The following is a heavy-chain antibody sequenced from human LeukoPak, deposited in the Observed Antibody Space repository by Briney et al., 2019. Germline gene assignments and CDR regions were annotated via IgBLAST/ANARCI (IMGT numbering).Heavy chain of an antibody. CDR3: ARTTEGYCSGSSCYSYYYYMDV. J-gene: IGHJ6*03. CDR1: GGSISSYY. D-gene: IGHD2-15*01. V-gene: IGHV4-59*01. Sequence: KPSETLSLTCTVSGGSISSYYWSWIRQPPGKGLEWIGYIYYSGSTNYNPSLKSRVTISVDTSKNQFSLKLRFVTPADTAVYYCARTTEGYCSGSSCYSYYYYMDVWGKGTTVTVSS. CDR2: IYYSGST.